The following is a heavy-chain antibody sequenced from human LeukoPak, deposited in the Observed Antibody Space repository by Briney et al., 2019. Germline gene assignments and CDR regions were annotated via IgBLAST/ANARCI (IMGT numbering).Heavy chain of an antibody. J-gene: IGHJ5*02. Sequence: GGSLRLSCAASGFTFSSYWMSWVRQAPGKGLEWVANIKQDGSEKYYVDSVKGRFTISGDNAKNSLYLQMNSLRAEDTAVYYCARAYCSSTSCYGWMLFDPWGQGTLVIVSS. CDR3: ARAYCSSTSCYGWMLFDP. V-gene: IGHV3-7*01. CDR1: GFTFSSYW. D-gene: IGHD2-2*01. CDR2: IKQDGSEK.